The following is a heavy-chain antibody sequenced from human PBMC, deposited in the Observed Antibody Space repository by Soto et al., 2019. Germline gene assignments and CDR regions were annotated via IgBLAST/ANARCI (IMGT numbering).Heavy chain of an antibody. CDR1: GFTFSRYA. D-gene: IGHD3-10*01. CDR2: VTGGGHTT. Sequence: GGSLRLSCAASGFTFSRYAMSWVRQAPGKGLEWVSTVTGGGHTTYNADSVNGRFTISRDNSKNTLYLQMNNLRAEETAIYYCASSSGDLDVYGMDIWGPGTTVTVSS. CDR3: ASSSGDLDVYGMDI. V-gene: IGHV3-23*01. J-gene: IGHJ6*02.